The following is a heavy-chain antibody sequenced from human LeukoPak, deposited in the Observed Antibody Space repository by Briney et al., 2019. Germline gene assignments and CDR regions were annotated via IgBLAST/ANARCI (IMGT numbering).Heavy chain of an antibody. CDR3: ARGDPDTIFVVVIMPYYYGMDV. J-gene: IGHJ6*02. CDR1: GGSFSGYY. Sequence: SSETLSLTCAVYGGSFSGYYWSWIRQPPGKGLEWIGEINHSGSTNYNPSLKSRVTISVDTSKNQFSLKLSSVTAADTAVYYCARGDPDTIFVVVIMPYYYGMDVWGQGTTVTVSS. D-gene: IGHD3-3*01. CDR2: INHSGST. V-gene: IGHV4-34*01.